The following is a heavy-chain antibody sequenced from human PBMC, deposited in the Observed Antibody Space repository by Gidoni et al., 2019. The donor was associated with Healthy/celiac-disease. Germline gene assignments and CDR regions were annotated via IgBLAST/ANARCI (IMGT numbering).Heavy chain of an antibody. CDR1: GGSISSYY. CDR2: IYYSGST. CDR3: GSSSTAFDI. J-gene: IGHJ3*02. V-gene: IGHV4-59*01. D-gene: IGHD2-2*01. Sequence: QVQLQESGPGLVKPSETLSLTCTVSGGSISSYYWSWIRQPPGKGLEWIGYIYYSGSTNYNPSLKSRVTISVDTSKNQFSLKLSSVTAADTAVYYCGSSSTAFDIWGQGTMVTVSS.